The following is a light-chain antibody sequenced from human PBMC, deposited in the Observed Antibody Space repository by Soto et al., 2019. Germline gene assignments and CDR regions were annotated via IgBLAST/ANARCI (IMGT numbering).Light chain of an antibody. J-gene: IGKJ1*01. CDR1: QSVSSSY. CDR3: QHYGCSPWT. Sequence: EIVLTQSPGTLSLSPGERATLSCRASQSVSSSYLAWYQQKPGQAPRLLISGASSRATGIPNRFSDSGSGTDFTCTITRLEPEYFAVDYGQHYGCSPWTFGQGTKVEIK. V-gene: IGKV3-20*01. CDR2: GAS.